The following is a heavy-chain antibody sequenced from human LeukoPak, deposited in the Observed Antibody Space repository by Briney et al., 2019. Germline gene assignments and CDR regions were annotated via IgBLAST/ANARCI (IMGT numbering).Heavy chain of an antibody. J-gene: IGHJ4*02. V-gene: IGHV4-59*12. Sequence: SETLSLTCTVSGGSISSYYWSWIRQPPGKGLEWIGYIYYSGSTNYKPSLKSRVTISVDTSKNQFSLKLSSVTAADTAVYYCARAQIWGYGQYYFDSWGQGTLVTVSS. CDR2: IYYSGST. CDR3: ARAQIWGYGQYYFDS. D-gene: IGHD3-16*01. CDR1: GGSISSYY.